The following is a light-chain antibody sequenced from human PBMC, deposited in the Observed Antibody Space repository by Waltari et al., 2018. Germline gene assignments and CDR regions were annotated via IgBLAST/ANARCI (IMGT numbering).Light chain of an antibody. V-gene: IGKV1-27*01. CDR2: TAS. J-gene: IGKJ3*01. Sequence: DIQMTQSPSPLSASVGDRVTITCRASQGIGNYLAWYQQKPGTVPKLLIYTASTLQSGVPSRFSGSGSAADFTLTISSLQPEDAATYYCQNYNSAPFTFGPGTRVDIK. CDR3: QNYNSAPFT. CDR1: QGIGNY.